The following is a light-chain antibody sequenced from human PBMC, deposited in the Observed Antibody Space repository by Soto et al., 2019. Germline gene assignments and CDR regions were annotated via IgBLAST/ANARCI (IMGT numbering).Light chain of an antibody. CDR2: AAS. V-gene: IGKV3-15*01. Sequence: TVMTQSPATLSVSPGERATLSCRASQGLGTSLAWYQQRPGQAPRLLIYAASTRATGVPARFSGSGSETEFTLTITTLQSEDFAVYYCQQYNHWPLSFGVGTKVDIK. J-gene: IGKJ4*01. CDR1: QGLGTS. CDR3: QQYNHWPLS.